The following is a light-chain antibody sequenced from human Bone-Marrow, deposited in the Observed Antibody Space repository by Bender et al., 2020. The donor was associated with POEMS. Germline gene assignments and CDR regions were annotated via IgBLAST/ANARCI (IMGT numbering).Light chain of an antibody. CDR2: DDS. CDR3: QVWESDAVV. V-gene: IGLV3-21*02. Sequence: SYVLTQPPSVSLAPGQTARITCGGKKFGINRVHWYQQKPGQAPVLVVYDDSDRPSGIPERFSGSNSVDTATLTITGVAPGDEGAYFCQVWESDAVVFGGGTKLTVL. CDR1: KFGINR. J-gene: IGLJ3*02.